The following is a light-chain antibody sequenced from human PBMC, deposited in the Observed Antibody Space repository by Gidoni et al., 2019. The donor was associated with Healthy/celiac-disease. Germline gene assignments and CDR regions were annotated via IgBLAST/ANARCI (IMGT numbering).Light chain of an antibody. CDR2: GKN. CDR3: NSRDSSGNLYVV. CDR1: SLRSYY. Sequence: SSELTQDPAVSVALGQTVRITCQGDSLRSYYASWYQQKPGQAPVLVIYGKNNRPSGIPDRFSGSSSGNTASLTITGAQAEEEADYYCNSRDSSGNLYVVFGGGTKLTVL. V-gene: IGLV3-19*01. J-gene: IGLJ2*01.